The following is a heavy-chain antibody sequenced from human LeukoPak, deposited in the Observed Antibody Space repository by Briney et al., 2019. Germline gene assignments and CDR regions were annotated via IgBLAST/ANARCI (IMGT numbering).Heavy chain of an antibody. CDR2: ISDSGRVT. V-gene: IGHV3-48*01. J-gene: IGHJ6*02. CDR1: GFSFTIYS. Sequence: GGSLRLSCAASGFSFTIYSMNWVCQAPGKGLEWVSFISDSGRVTYYADSVKGRFTISRDTATNSLYLQMNSLRAEDTAVYYCGRDRRQIYYGVDVWGQGTTVTVSS. CDR3: GRDRRQIYYGVDV.